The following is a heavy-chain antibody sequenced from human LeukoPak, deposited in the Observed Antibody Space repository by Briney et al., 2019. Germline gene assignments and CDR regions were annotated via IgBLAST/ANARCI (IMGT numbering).Heavy chain of an antibody. CDR3: ARADGWLQYPTLGY. CDR1: GYTFTSYY. D-gene: IGHD5-24*01. Sequence: ASVKVSCKASGYTFTSYYMHWVRQAPGQGLEWMGIINPIGGSTSYAQKFQGRVTMTRDTSTSTVYMELSILRSEDTAVYYRARADGWLQYPTLGYWGQGTLVTVSS. CDR2: INPIGGST. J-gene: IGHJ4*02. V-gene: IGHV1-46*01.